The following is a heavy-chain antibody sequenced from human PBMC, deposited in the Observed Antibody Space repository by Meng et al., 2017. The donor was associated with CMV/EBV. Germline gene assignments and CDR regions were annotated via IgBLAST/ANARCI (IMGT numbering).Heavy chain of an antibody. J-gene: IGHJ5*02. CDR2: IIPIFGTA. CDR1: GGTFSSYS. Sequence: SVKVSCKASGGTFSSYSISWVRQAPGQGLEWMGGIIPIFGTANYAQKFQGRVTITTDESTSTAYMELSSLRSEDTAVYYCASGPERWYQPRRNWFDPWGQGTLVTVSS. CDR3: ASGPERWYQPRRNWFDP. V-gene: IGHV1-69*05. D-gene: IGHD2-2*01.